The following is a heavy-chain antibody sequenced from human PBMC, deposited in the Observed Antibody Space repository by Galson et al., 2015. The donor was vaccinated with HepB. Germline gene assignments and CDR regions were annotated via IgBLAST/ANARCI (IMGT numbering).Heavy chain of an antibody. J-gene: IGHJ4*02. CDR2: INADTGNT. CDR3: ARVTSLSVVGGGNALGY. D-gene: IGHD1-26*01. V-gene: IGHV1-3*01. CDR1: GYTFTNYA. Sequence: SVKASCKASGYTFTNYAMHWVRQAPGQRLEWMGWINADTGNTKFSQKFQGRVTITREKSASTVYMELSSLRSEDTAVYYCARVTSLSVVGGGNALGYWGQGTLVTVSS.